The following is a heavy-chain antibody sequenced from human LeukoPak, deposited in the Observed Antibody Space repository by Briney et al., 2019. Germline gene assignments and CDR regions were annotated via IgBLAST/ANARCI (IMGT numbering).Heavy chain of an antibody. CDR1: GGSISSGGYS. CDR2: IYHSGST. V-gene: IGHV4-30-2*01. D-gene: IGHD3-3*01. Sequence: SETLSLTCAVSGGSISSGGYSWSWIRQPPGKGLEWIGYIYHSGSTYYNPSLKSRVTISVDRSENQFSLKLSSVTAADTAVYYCAREDTYYDFWSGYYKSNGMDVWGQGTTVTVSS. J-gene: IGHJ6*02. CDR3: AREDTYYDFWSGYYKSNGMDV.